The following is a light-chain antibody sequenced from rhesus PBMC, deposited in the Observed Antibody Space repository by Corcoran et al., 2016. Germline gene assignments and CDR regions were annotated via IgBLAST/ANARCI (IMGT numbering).Light chain of an antibody. CDR3: QQGYSYPWT. V-gene: IGKV1S9*01. J-gene: IGKJ1*01. CDR2: RAS. Sequence: DIQMTQSPSSLSASVGDRVTITCQASQSLSNYLNWYQLKPGEIPKLLIYRASSLQSGIPSRFSGSGSGTDFTLTISSLQPEDFATDYCQQGYSYPWTFGQGTKVEIK. CDR1: QSLSNY.